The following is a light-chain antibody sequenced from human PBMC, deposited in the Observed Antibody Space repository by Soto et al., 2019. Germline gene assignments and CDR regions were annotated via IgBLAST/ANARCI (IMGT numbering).Light chain of an antibody. CDR1: ALPKQY. Sequence: SYELTQPPSVSVSPGQTARITCSGDALPKQYAYWYQQKPGQAPVLLIYKDTERPSGIPERFSGSISGTTVALTISGVQAEDEADYYCQTADSSGTYVFGPGTKLTVL. CDR3: QTADSSGTYV. CDR2: KDT. J-gene: IGLJ1*01. V-gene: IGLV3-25*03.